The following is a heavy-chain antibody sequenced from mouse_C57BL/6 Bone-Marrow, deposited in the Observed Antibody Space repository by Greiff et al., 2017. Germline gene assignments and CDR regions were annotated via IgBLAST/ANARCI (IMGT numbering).Heavy chain of an antibody. CDR3: ARWGDGTPSYFDY. CDR2: IYPGSGNT. Sequence: VQLQQSGAELVRPGASVKLSCKASGYTFTDYYISWVKQRPGQGLEWIARIYPGSGNTYYNEKFKGKATLTAEKSSSTAYMQLSSLTSDDSAVYFCARWGDGTPSYFDYWGQGTTLTVSS. J-gene: IGHJ2*01. V-gene: IGHV1-76*01. D-gene: IGHD1-1*01. CDR1: GYTFTDYY.